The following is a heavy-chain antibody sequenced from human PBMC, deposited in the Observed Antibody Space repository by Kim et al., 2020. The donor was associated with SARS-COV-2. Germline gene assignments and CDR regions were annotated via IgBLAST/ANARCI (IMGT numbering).Heavy chain of an antibody. V-gene: IGHV4-38-2*01. CDR1: GFSITNFFV. CDR3: ARASGHYSSSGSHPIQFVF. CDR2: VSHGGNT. D-gene: IGHD3-10*01. Sequence: SETLSLTCSGSGFSITNFFVWGWIRQPPGKGLEWIGAVSHGGNTHYTPSLRGRVTISLDTSKNQFTLRLTSVTAADTALYYCARASGHYSSSGSHPIQFVFGRQAIRPTV. J-gene: IGHJ4*02.